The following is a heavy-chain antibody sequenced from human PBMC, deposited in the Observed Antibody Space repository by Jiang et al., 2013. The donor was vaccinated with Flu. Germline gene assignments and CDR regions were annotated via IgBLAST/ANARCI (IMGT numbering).Heavy chain of an antibody. CDR1: GFSLSTSGMC. CDR3: ARIRRYSGYDCLDY. Sequence: KPTQTLTLTCTFSGFSLSTSGMCVSWIRQPPGKALEWLALIDWDDDKYYSTSLKTRLTISKDTSKNQVVLTMTNMDPVDTATYYCARIRRYSGYDCLDYWGQGTLVTVSS. CDR2: IDWDDDK. V-gene: IGHV2-70*01. D-gene: IGHD5-12*01. J-gene: IGHJ4*02.